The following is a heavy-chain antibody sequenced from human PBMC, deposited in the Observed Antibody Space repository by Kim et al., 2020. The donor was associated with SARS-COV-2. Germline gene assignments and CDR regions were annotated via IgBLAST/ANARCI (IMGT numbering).Heavy chain of an antibody. V-gene: IGHV1-3*01. CDR3: ARSYDILTGSLYFDY. CDR1: GYTFTSYA. J-gene: IGHJ4*02. D-gene: IGHD3-9*01. Sequence: ASVKVSCKASGYTFTSYAMHWVRQAPGQRLEWMGWINAGNGNTKYSQKFQGRVTITRDTSASTAYMELSSLRSEDTAVYYCARSYDILTGSLYFDYWGQGTLVTVSS. CDR2: INAGNGNT.